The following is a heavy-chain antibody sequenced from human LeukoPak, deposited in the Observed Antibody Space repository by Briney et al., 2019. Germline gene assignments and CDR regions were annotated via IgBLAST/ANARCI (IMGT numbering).Heavy chain of an antibody. V-gene: IGHV3-23*01. CDR1: GFTFSSYA. CDR2: ISGSGGST. CDR3: ANSQIRFLEWLYNVDY. J-gene: IGHJ4*02. Sequence: GGSLRLSCAASGFTFSSYAMSWVRQAPGKGLEWVSAISGSGGSTYYADSVKGRFTISRDNSKNTLYLQMNSLRAEDTAVYYCANSQIRFLEWLYNVDYWGQGTLVTVSS. D-gene: IGHD3-3*01.